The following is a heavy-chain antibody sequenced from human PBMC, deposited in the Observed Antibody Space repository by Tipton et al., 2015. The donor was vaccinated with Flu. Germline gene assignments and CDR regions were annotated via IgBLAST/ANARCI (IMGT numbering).Heavy chain of an antibody. J-gene: IGHJ4*02. D-gene: IGHD3-22*01. V-gene: IGHV4-38-2*02. CDR2: IHRSGNT. CDR3: ARGDNSGYYFDY. CDR1: GDSIGSRYY. Sequence: TLSLTCTISGDSIGSRYYWGWIRQPPGKGLEWIGNIHRSGNTYHNPSLKSRVTISVDTSKNQFSLKLSSVTAADTAVYYCARGDNSGYYFDYWGQGTLVTVSS.